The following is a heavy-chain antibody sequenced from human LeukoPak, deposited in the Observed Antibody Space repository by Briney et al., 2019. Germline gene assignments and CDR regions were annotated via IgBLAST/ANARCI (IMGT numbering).Heavy chain of an antibody. CDR2: INHSGST. CDR3: AXGRSQITTVTKFGWFDP. CDR1: GGSFSGYY. Sequence: SETLSLTCAVYGGSFSGYYWSWIRQPPGKGLEWIGEINHSGSTNYNPSLKSRVTISVDTSKNQFSLKLSSVTAADTAVYYCAXGRSQITTVTKFGWFDPWGQGTLVTVSS. D-gene: IGHD4-17*01. V-gene: IGHV4-34*01. J-gene: IGHJ5*02.